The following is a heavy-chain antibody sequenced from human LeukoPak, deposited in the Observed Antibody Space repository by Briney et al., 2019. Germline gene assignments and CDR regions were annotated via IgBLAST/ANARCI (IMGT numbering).Heavy chain of an antibody. V-gene: IGHV3-23*01. J-gene: IGHJ4*02. CDR3: AKDFRIGYSAHFDY. Sequence: GGSLRLSCVGSGFTFRSHAMSWVRQAPEKGLEFVSGIYESGGTTYYADSVKGRFSISRDNSKNTLYLQMDSLRGEDTAVYYCAKDFRIGYSAHFDYWGQGALVTVSS. CDR1: GFTFRSHA. CDR2: IYESGGTT. D-gene: IGHD2-21*01.